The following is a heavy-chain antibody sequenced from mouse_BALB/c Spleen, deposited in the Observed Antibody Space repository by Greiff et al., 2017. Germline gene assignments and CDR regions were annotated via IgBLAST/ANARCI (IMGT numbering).Heavy chain of an antibody. D-gene: IGHD2-1*01. CDR3: ARAGGNYGGYAMDY. CDR1: GYTFTSYV. J-gene: IGHJ4*01. CDR2: INPYNDGT. V-gene: IGHV1-14*01. Sequence: EVQLHQSGPELVKPGASVKMSCTASGYTFTSYVMHWVKQKPGQGLEWIGYINPYNDGTKYNEKFKGKATLTSDKSSSTAYMELSSLTSEDSAVYYCARAGGNYGGYAMDYWGQGTSVTVSS.